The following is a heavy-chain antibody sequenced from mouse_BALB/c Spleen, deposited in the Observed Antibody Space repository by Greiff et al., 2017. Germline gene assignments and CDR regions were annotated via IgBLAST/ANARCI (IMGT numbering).Heavy chain of an antibody. V-gene: IGHV5-6-5*01. D-gene: IGHD2-3*01. J-gene: IGHJ2*01. Sequence: EVMLVESGGGLVKPGGSLKLSCAASGFTFSSYAMSWVRQTPEKRLEWVASISSGGSTYYPDSVKGRFTISRDNARNILYMQMSSLRSEDTAMYYCARAGDGYYDYWGQGTTLTVSS. CDR3: ARAGDGYYDY. CDR1: GFTFSSYA. CDR2: ISSGGST.